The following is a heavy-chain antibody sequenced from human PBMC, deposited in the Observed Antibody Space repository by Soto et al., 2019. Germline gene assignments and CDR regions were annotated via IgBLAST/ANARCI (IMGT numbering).Heavy chain of an antibody. CDR2: ISAHNGNT. CDR1: GYIFSSFG. V-gene: IGHV1-18*04. CDR3: ARDRGYYDYVWGSWAPYYFDY. J-gene: IGHJ4*02. D-gene: IGHD3-16*01. Sequence: GASVKVSCKASGYIFSSFGISWVRQAPGQGLEWMGWISAHNGNTNYAQKLQGRVTMTTDTSTSTAYMELRSLRSDDTAVYYCARDRGYYDYVWGSWAPYYFDYWGQGTLVTVSS.